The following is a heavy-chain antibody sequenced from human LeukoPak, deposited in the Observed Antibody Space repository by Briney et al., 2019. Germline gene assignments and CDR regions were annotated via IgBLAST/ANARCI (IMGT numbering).Heavy chain of an antibody. D-gene: IGHD1-14*01. J-gene: IGHJ4*02. CDR3: AKATTDSYFDY. V-gene: IGHV3-30*04. Sequence: GGSLRLSCAASGFTFSSYAMHWVRQAPGKGLEWVAVISYDGSNKYYADSVKGRFTISRDNSKNTLYLQMNSLRAEDTAVYYCAKATTDSYFDYWGQGTLVTVSS. CDR2: ISYDGSNK. CDR1: GFTFSSYA.